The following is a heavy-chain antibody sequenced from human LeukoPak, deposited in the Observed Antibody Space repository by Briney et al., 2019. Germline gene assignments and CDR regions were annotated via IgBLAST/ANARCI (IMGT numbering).Heavy chain of an antibody. CDR2: ISGSGGST. J-gene: IGHJ4*02. Sequence: GGSLRLSCAASGFTFSSYAMTWVRQAPGEGLEWASSISGSGGSTYYADSVKGRFTISRDNSKNTLYLQMNSLRAEDTAVYYCAEDGRAMITYYFDNWGQGTLVTVSS. CDR3: AEDGRAMITYYFDN. CDR1: GFTFSSYA. D-gene: IGHD3-16*01. V-gene: IGHV3-23*01.